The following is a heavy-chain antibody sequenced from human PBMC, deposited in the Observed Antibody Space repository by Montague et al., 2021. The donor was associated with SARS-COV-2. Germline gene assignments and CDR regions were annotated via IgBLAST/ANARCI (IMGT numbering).Heavy chain of an antibody. V-gene: IGHV4-39*01. D-gene: IGHD6-19*01. CDR3: ATQEDPSGWIPGPFDF. J-gene: IGHJ4*02. CDR2: IYYRGST. CDR1: GGSISSSSYY. Sequence: SETLSLTCTVSGGSISSSSYYWAWIRQPPGKRLEWIGSIYYRGSTYYNPSLESRVFISVDTSKNQLSLTLTSVTAADTAVYYCATQEDPSGWIPGPFDFWGQGTLLSVSS.